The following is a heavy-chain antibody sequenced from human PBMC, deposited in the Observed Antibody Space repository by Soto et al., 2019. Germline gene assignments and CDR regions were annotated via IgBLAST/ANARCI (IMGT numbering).Heavy chain of an antibody. CDR2: IRSKPNNYAT. CDR1: GFSFGDSA. Sequence: VQVVESGGGLVQPGGSLKLSCAASGFSFGDSAIHSVRQASGKGLEWIGRIRSKPNNYATAYAASLKGRFTISRDDSKNMAYLQMASLKIEDTAVYYYTRHLSDCWGQGTPVTVSS. CDR3: TRHLSDC. J-gene: IGHJ4*02. V-gene: IGHV3-73*01.